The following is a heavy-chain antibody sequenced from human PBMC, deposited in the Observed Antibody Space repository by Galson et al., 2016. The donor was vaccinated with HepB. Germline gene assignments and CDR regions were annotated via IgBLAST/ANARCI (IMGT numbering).Heavy chain of an antibody. CDR2: IDPSDSYT. CDR3: ARWDDPGIDV. V-gene: IGHV5-10-1*01. CDR1: GYPFTEKW. D-gene: IGHD1-1*01. J-gene: IGHJ6*02. Sequence: QSGAEVKKPGESLRISCKASGYPFTEKWINWVRHMPGKGLEWLGRIDPSDSYTDYNPSLGGHVTLSVDKPTGTAFLQWRSLKTSDSGVFYCARWDDPGIDVWGQGTTVSVSS.